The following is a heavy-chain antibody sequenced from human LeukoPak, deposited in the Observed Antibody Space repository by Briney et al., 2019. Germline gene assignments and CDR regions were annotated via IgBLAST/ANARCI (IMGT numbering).Heavy chain of an antibody. Sequence: GGSLRLSCAASGFTLSSYWMHWVRQAPGKGLVWVSRINNDGSTTSYADSVKGRFTISRDNAKNTLYLQMNSLRAEDTAVYYCARDLVVATGPDYWGQGTLVTVSS. CDR3: ARDLVVATGPDY. J-gene: IGHJ4*02. CDR2: INNDGSTT. V-gene: IGHV3-74*01. CDR1: GFTLSSYW. D-gene: IGHD5-12*01.